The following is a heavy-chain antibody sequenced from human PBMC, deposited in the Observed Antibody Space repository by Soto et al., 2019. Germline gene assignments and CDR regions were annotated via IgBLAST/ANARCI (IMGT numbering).Heavy chain of an antibody. Sequence: EVQLVESGGGLVQPGGSLRLSCAASGFTFSSYSMNWVRQAPGKGLEWVSYISSSSSTIYYADSVKGRFTISRDNAKNSRYLQMNSLRDEYTAVYYCATYYYHDAFDIWGQGTMVTVSS. CDR2: ISSSSSTI. V-gene: IGHV3-48*02. CDR3: ATYYYHDAFDI. CDR1: GFTFSSYS. J-gene: IGHJ3*02. D-gene: IGHD3-10*01.